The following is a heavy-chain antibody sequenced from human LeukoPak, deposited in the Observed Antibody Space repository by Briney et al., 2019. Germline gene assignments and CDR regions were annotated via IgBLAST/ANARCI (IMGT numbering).Heavy chain of an antibody. CDR3: ARSSGWYLDYYYMDV. V-gene: IGHV4-59*01. Sequence: SETLSFTCTVSGGSISSYYWSWIRQPPGKGLEWIGYIYYSGSTNYNPSLKSRVTISVDTSKNQFSLKLSSVTAADTAVYYCARSSGWYLDYYYMDVWGKGTTVTVSS. J-gene: IGHJ6*03. CDR1: GGSISSYY. D-gene: IGHD6-19*01. CDR2: IYYSGST.